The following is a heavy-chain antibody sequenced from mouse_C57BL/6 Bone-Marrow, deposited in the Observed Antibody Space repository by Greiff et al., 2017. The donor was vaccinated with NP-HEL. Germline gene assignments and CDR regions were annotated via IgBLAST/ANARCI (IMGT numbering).Heavy chain of an antibody. Sequence: EVMLVESGEGLVKPGGSLKLSCAASGFTFSSYAMSWVRQTPEKRLEWVAYISSGGDYIYYADTVKGRFTIPRDNARNTLYLQMSSLKSEDTAMYYCTRGVTKDYFDYWGQGTTLTVSS. CDR1: GFTFSSYA. CDR3: TRGVTKDYFDY. J-gene: IGHJ2*01. D-gene: IGHD2-2*01. CDR2: ISSGGDYI. V-gene: IGHV5-9-1*02.